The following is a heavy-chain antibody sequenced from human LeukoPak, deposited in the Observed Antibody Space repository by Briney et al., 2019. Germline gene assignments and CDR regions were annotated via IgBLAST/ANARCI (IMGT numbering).Heavy chain of an antibody. CDR2: INPSGGST. CDR1: GYTFTNYY. J-gene: IGHJ4*02. V-gene: IGHV1-46*01. D-gene: IGHD6-13*01. CDR3: ARERRQQLVYFDY. Sequence: GASVKVSCKASGYTFTNYYMHWVRQAPGQGLEWMEIINPSGGSTSYAQKFQGRVTMTRDTSTSTVYMELSSLRSEDTAVYYCARERRQQLVYFDYWGQGTLVTVSS.